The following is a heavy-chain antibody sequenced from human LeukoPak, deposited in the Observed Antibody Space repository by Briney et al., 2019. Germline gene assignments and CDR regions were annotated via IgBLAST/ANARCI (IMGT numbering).Heavy chain of an antibody. CDR1: GGSIRSVDYS. J-gene: IGHJ4*02. D-gene: IGHD2-2*01. V-gene: IGHV4-61*05. CDR2: IYYSGST. CDR3: ARSPTKRVPEDY. Sequence: SETLSLTCTVSGGSIRSVDYSWSWIRQPPGRGLEWIGYIYYSGSTNYNPSLKSRVTISVDKSKNQFSLRLTPVTAADTAVYYCARSPTKRVPEDYWGQGTLVTVSS.